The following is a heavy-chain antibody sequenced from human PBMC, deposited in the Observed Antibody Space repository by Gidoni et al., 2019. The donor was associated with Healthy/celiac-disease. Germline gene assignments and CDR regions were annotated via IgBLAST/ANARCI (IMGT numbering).Heavy chain of an antibody. D-gene: IGHD2-15*01. CDR3: ARDPVVAATPGGFDDY. V-gene: IGHV3-30-3*01. J-gene: IGHJ4*02. CDR1: GLPFSSYA. Sequence: QVQLVESGGGVVQPGRSLRFSCAASGLPFSSYAMHWVRQAPGKGLEWVAVISYDGSNKYYADSVKGRFTISRDNSKNTLYLQMNSLRAEDTAVYYCARDPVVAATPGGFDDYWGQGTLVTVSS. CDR2: ISYDGSNK.